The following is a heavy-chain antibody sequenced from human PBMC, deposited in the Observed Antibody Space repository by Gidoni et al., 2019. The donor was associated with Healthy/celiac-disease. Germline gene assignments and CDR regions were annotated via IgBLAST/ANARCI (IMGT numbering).Heavy chain of an antibody. J-gene: IGHJ4*02. CDR2: ISSSSSYI. CDR1: GFTFSSYS. Sequence: EVQLVESGGGLVQPGGSLRLSCTASGFTFSSYSMNWVRQAPGKGLEWVSSISSSSSYIYYADSVKGRFTISRDNAKNSLYLQMNSLRAEDTAVYYCARLAQSTFDYWGQGTLVTVSS. V-gene: IGHV3-21*01. CDR3: ARLAQSTFDY.